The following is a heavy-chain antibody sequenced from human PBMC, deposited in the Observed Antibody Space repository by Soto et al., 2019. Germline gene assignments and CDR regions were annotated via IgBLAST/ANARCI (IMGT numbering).Heavy chain of an antibody. CDR3: AKSIAVAGFPFNWFDP. CDR2: INAGNGNT. D-gene: IGHD6-19*01. V-gene: IGHV1-3*01. CDR1: GYTFTSYA. J-gene: IGHJ5*02. Sequence: GASVKVSCKASGYTFTSYAMHWVRQAPGQRLEWMGWINAGNGNTKYSQKFQGRVTITADESTSTAYMELSSLRSEDTAVYYCAKSIAVAGFPFNWFDPWGQGTLVTVSS.